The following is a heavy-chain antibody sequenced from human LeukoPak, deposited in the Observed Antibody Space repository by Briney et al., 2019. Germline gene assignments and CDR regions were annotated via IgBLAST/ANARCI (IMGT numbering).Heavy chain of an antibody. CDR2: THYSGRT. J-gene: IGHJ4*02. CDR1: GGSTSSGDYY. Sequence: SETLSLTCTVSGGSTSSGDYYWSWIRQPPGKGPEWIGYTHYSGRTYYNPSLRSRLTISADTSKNQFSLRLSSVTAADTAVYYCARTYCSGGTCYGLDYWGQGTLVTVSS. V-gene: IGHV4-30-4*08. D-gene: IGHD2-15*01. CDR3: ARTYCSGGTCYGLDY.